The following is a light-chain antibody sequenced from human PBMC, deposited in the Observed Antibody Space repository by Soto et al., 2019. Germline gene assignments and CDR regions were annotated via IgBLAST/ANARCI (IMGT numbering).Light chain of an antibody. CDR3: ETWDRNTVV. Sequence: QPVLTQSSSASASLGSSVKLTCTLSSGHSSYIIAWHQQQPGKAPRYLMKLEGTGSYNKGSGVPDRFSGSSSGADRYLTISNLQFEDEADYYCETWDRNTVVFGGRTKLTVL. V-gene: IGLV4-60*02. CDR1: SGHSSYI. J-gene: IGLJ2*01. CDR2: LEGTGSY.